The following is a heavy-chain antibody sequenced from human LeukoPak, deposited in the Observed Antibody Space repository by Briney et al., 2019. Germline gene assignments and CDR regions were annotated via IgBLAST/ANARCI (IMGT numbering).Heavy chain of an antibody. CDR2: IYYSGST. CDR1: GGSISSYY. J-gene: IGHJ4*02. Sequence: SETLSLTCTVSGGSISSYYWSWIRQPPGKGLEWIGYIYYSGSTNYNPSLKSRVTISVDTSKNQFSLQLSSVTAADTAVYYCARHGSGGSYYSPPHHHFDYWGQGTLVTVSS. D-gene: IGHD1-26*01. CDR3: ARHGSGGSYYSPPHHHFDY. V-gene: IGHV4-59*01.